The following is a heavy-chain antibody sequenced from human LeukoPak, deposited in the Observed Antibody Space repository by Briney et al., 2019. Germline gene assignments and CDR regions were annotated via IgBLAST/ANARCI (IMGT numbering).Heavy chain of an antibody. Sequence: SETLSLTCSVSGGSISSGGYYWSWIRQHPGKGLEWIGYIYYSGSTYYNPSLESRVTISVDTSKNQFSLKLSSVTAADTAVHYCARVKYSSSWYYFDYWGQGTLVTVSS. J-gene: IGHJ4*02. V-gene: IGHV4-31*03. CDR3: ARVKYSSSWYYFDY. D-gene: IGHD6-13*01. CDR1: GGSISSGGYY. CDR2: IYYSGST.